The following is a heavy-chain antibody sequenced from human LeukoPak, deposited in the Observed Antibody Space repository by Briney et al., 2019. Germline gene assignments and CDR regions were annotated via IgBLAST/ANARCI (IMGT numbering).Heavy chain of an antibody. Sequence: SETLSLTCAVYGGSFSGYYWNWIRQSPGKGLEWIGEINRSGSTNCNPSLKRRVTLSVDTSKNQFSLKLSSVTAADTAVYYCARLRELPHPDYWGQGTLVTVSS. CDR3: ARLRELPHPDY. V-gene: IGHV4-34*01. D-gene: IGHD1-26*01. CDR2: INRSGST. J-gene: IGHJ4*02. CDR1: GGSFSGYY.